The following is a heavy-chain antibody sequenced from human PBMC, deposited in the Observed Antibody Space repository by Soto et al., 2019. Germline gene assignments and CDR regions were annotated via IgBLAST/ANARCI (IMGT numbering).Heavy chain of an antibody. V-gene: IGHV1-18*04. CDR1: GYIFTSYG. Sequence: GASVKVSCKASGYIFTSYGFTWVRQAPGQGLEWMGWISAYNANTKYAQKFQGRVTMTTDTLRSTAYMELRSLRSDDTAVYYWARGSVVVAPPSGFDPWGQGTLVTVSS. CDR3: ARGSVVVAPPSGFDP. D-gene: IGHD3-3*01. J-gene: IGHJ5*02. CDR2: ISAYNANT.